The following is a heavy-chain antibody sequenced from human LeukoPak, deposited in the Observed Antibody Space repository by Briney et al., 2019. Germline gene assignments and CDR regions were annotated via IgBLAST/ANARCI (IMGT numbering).Heavy chain of an antibody. V-gene: IGHV3-48*01. Sequence: GGSLRLSCAASGFTFSGRWTGWVRQAPGKGLEWVSYISGTRVTNYADSVRGRFTISRENAKNSLYLQMNSLRPEDTAVYYCTRGGNSRGDYWGQGTLVTVSS. CDR2: ISGTRVT. CDR1: GFTFSGRW. J-gene: IGHJ4*02. CDR3: TRGGNSRGDY. D-gene: IGHD2/OR15-2a*01.